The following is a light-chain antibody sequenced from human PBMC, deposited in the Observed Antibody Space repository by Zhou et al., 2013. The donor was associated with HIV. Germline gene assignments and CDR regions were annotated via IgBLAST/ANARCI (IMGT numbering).Light chain of an antibody. CDR2: EVS. CDR3: MQSVHLRAGLT. V-gene: IGKV2D-29*02. CDR1: QSLLHSDGKTY. Sequence: IVMTQTPLSSPVTPGQPASISCKSSQSLLHSDGKTYLYWYLQKPGQSPQLLIYEVSNRFSGVPDRFSGSGSGTEFTLEISRVEADDVGIYYCMQSVHLRAGLTFGGGPGWTSN. J-gene: IGKJ4*01.